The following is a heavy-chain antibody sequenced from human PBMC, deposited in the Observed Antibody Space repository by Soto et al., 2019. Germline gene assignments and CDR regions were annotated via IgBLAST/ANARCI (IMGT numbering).Heavy chain of an antibody. V-gene: IGHV3-15*01. Sequence: GGSLRLSCAASGFTFSNAWMSWVRQAPGKGLEWVGRIKSKTDGGTTDYAAPVKGRFTISRDDSKNTLYLQMNSLKTEDAAVYYCTTALDIVATISLYWGQGTLVTVS. D-gene: IGHD5-12*01. CDR2: IKSKTDGGTT. J-gene: IGHJ4*02. CDR3: TTALDIVATISLY. CDR1: GFTFSNAW.